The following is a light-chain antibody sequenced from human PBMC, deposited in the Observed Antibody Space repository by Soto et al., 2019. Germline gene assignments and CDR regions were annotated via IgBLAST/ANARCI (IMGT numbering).Light chain of an antibody. Sequence: EIVLTQSPATLSLSPGERATLSCRALQSVSTFLAWYQQKPGQAPRLLIYDASKRATGIPTRFSGSGSGTDFTLTISSLEPEDFAVYYCQQRINWPLTFGGGTKVEIK. V-gene: IGKV3-11*01. CDR1: QSVSTF. J-gene: IGKJ4*01. CDR2: DAS. CDR3: QQRINWPLT.